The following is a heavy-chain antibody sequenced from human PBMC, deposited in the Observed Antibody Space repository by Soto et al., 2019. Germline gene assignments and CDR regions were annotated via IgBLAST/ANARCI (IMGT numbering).Heavy chain of an antibody. Sequence: QVQLVESGGGVVQPGRSLTLYYAASGFTFSNYGIHWVRQAPGKGLEWVAIIYYDGSKKYYADSVKGRFTISRDNSKNTLYLQMNSLRAEDTAVYYCAGAGIAVPGDDCWGQGTLVTVSS. CDR1: GFTFSNYG. CDR3: AGAGIAVPGDDC. CDR2: IYYDGSKK. V-gene: IGHV3-33*01. D-gene: IGHD6-19*01. J-gene: IGHJ4*02.